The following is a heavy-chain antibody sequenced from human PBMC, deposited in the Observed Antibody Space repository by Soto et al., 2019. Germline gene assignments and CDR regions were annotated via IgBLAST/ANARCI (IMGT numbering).Heavy chain of an antibody. Sequence: EVQLLESGGGLVQSGGSLRLSCAASGFTFSSFGMNWVRQAPGKGLEWVTHISNNGAGTFYADSVRGRVTISRDNSKNTLYLHMKRQRVEDTAIYDCARVEYGAGGHGGVDPWGQGTLVTVSS. CDR3: ARVEYGAGGHGGVDP. CDR1: GFTFSSFG. V-gene: IGHV3-23*01. D-gene: IGHD3-10*01. J-gene: IGHJ5*02. CDR2: ISNNGAGT.